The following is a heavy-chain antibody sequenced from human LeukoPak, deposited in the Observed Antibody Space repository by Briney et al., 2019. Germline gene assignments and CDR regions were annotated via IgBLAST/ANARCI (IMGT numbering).Heavy chain of an antibody. CDR2: IYYSGST. CDR3: ARDPYYYGSGSRSGGDY. Sequence: PSETLSLTCTVSGGSISSYYWGWIRQPPGKGLEWIGSIYYSGSTYYNPSLKSRVTISVDTSKNQFSLKLTSVTAADTAVYYCARDPYYYGSGSRSGGDYWGQGTLVTVSS. J-gene: IGHJ4*02. V-gene: IGHV4-39*07. CDR1: GGSISSYY. D-gene: IGHD3-10*01.